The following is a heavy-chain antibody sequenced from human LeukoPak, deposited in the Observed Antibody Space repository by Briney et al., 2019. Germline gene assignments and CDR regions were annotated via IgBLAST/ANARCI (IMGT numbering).Heavy chain of an antibody. J-gene: IGHJ6*03. CDR3: ARRGADSSGYYRNSYYYYYMDV. CDR2: ISSSGSTI. Sequence: PGGSLRLSCAASGFTFSSYEMNWVRQAPGKGLEWVSYISSSGSTIYYADSVKGRFTISRDNAKNSLYLQMNSLRAEDTAVYYCARRGADSSGYYRNSYYYYYMDVWGKGTTVTVSS. V-gene: IGHV3-48*03. D-gene: IGHD3-22*01. CDR1: GFTFSSYE.